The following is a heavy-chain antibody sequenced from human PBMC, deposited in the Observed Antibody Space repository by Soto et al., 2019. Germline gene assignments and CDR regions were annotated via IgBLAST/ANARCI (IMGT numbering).Heavy chain of an antibody. Sequence: KLGGSLSPSGQPSEFPFSGYSRNWVGQAPGKGLEWFSSIIRSSSYIYYADSVKGRFTISRDNAKNSLYLQMNSLRAEDTAVYYCAREFAALSCSGGSCYSSLKGGNLFNFDYWGQGTLVTVSS. J-gene: IGHJ4*02. CDR2: IIRSSSYI. D-gene: IGHD2-15*01. V-gene: IGHV3-21*01. CDR3: AREFAALSCSGGSCYSSLKGGNLFNFDY. CDR1: EFPFSGYS.